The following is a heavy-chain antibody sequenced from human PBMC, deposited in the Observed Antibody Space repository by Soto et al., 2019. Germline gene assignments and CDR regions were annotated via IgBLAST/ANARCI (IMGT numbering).Heavy chain of an antibody. CDR1: GGTFSSYA. V-gene: IGHV1-69*06. CDR3: ARASYGSGSYYYYYYGMDV. D-gene: IGHD3-10*01. Sequence: SVKVSCKASGGTFSSYAISWVRQAPGQGLEWMGGIIPIFGTANYAQKFQGRVTITADKSTSTAYMELSSLRSEDTAVYYCARASYGSGSYYYYYYGMDVWGQGATVTVSS. J-gene: IGHJ6*02. CDR2: IIPIFGTA.